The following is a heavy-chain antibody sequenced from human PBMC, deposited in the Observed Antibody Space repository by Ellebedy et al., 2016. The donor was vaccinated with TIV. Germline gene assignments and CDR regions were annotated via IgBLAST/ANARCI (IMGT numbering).Heavy chain of an antibody. D-gene: IGHD2-15*01. CDR3: AKDVHGGAFDI. CDR1: GLTFNNYA. Sequence: PGGSLRLSCVASGLTFNNYAMPWVRQAPGKGLEWVSLISWDGGSTYYADSVKGRFTISRDNSKNSLYLQMNSLRAEDTALYYCAKDVHGGAFDIWGQGTMVTVSS. V-gene: IGHV3-43D*03. J-gene: IGHJ3*02. CDR2: ISWDGGST.